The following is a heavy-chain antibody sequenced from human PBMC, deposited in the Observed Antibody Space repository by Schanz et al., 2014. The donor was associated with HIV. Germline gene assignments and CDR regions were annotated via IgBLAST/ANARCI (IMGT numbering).Heavy chain of an antibody. CDR2: INSDGSNT. J-gene: IGHJ6*02. V-gene: IGHV3-74*01. D-gene: IGHD6-19*01. Sequence: EVQLVESGGGLVQPGGFLRLSCAASGFTFSSYWMHWVRQAPGKGLVWVSRINSDGSNTNYADSVKGRFTISRDNANNSMYLQMNSLRAEDTAVYFCARGSWYSGDWYDDLYYYDVDVWGQGTTVTVSS. CDR3: ARGSWYSGDWYDDLYYYDVDV. CDR1: GFTFSSYW.